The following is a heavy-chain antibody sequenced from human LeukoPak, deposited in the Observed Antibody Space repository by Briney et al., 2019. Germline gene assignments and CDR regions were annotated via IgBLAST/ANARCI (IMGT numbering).Heavy chain of an antibody. CDR2: ISGSGGST. CDR3: ARRYYDFWSGYAAGYFDY. Sequence: GGSLRLSCAASGFTFSSYAMRWVRQAPGKGLEWVSAISGSGGSTYYADSVKGRFTISRDNSKNTLYLQMNSLRAEDTAVYYCARRYYDFWSGYAAGYFDYWGQGTLVTVSS. J-gene: IGHJ4*02. D-gene: IGHD3-3*01. V-gene: IGHV3-23*01. CDR1: GFTFSSYA.